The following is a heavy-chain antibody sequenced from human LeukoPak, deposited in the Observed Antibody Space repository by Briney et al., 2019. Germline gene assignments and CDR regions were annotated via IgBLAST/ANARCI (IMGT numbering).Heavy chain of an antibody. D-gene: IGHD1/OR15-1a*01. V-gene: IGHV3-20*04. CDR3: ERVPPPPRWNRIYYYYYMDV. CDR1: RFSFRNYA. Sequence: PGGSLRLSCAASRFSFRNYAMLWVRHAPGKGLEWVSGINWNGGSTGYADSVKGRFTISRDNAKNSLYLQMNSLRAEDTALSYCERVPPPPRWNRIYYYYYMDVWGKGTTVTVSS. J-gene: IGHJ6*03. CDR2: INWNGGST.